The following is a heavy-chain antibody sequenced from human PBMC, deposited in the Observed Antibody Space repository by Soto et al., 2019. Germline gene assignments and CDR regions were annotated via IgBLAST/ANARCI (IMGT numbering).Heavy chain of an antibody. CDR1: GFTFSSYG. Sequence: QVQLVESGGGVVQPGRSLRLSCAASGFTFSSYGMHWVRQAPGKGLEWVAVISCDGSNKYYADSVKGRFTISRDNSKNTLYLQMNSLRAEDTAVYYCAKDLRYCSGGSCYPGYYYYYYMDVWGKGTTVTVSS. CDR3: AKDLRYCSGGSCYPGYYYYYYMDV. CDR2: ISCDGSNK. D-gene: IGHD2-15*01. V-gene: IGHV3-30*18. J-gene: IGHJ6*03.